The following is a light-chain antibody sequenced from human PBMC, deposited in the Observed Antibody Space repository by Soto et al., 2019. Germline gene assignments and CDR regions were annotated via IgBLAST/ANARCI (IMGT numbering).Light chain of an antibody. J-gene: IGKJ5*01. CDR1: QSVSSN. CDR3: QQYDNWPPIT. CDR2: AAS. Sequence: IVMTQSAATLSVSPGERATLSCRASQSVSSNLAWYQQKPGQAPRLLIYAASTRATGVSARFSGSGSGTEFTLTISSLQSEDLAVYYCQQYDNWPPITFGQGTRLEI. V-gene: IGKV3-15*01.